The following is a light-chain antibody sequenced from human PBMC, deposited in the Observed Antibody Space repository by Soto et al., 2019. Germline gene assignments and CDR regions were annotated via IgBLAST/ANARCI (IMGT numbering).Light chain of an antibody. CDR1: QSVSSN. Sequence: EIVMTQSPATLSVSPGERATLSCRASQSVSSNLAWYQQKPGQAPRLLIYGASTRATGIPARFSGSGSGTAFALTISSLESDDVEFYYWHKYRYRLSFGGGTRVEIK. CDR2: GAS. V-gene: IGKV3-15*01. J-gene: IGKJ4*01. CDR3: HKYRYRLS.